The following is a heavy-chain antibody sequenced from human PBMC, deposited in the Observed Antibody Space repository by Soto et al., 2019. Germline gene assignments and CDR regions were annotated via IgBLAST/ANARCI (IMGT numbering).Heavy chain of an antibody. CDR1: GGTITTSSYY. CDR3: ARGPTTEKVDS. V-gene: IGHV4-39*01. J-gene: IGHJ4*02. CDR2: MYYSGSS. Sequence: SETLSLTCSVSGGTITTSSYYWGWIRQPPGKGLEWIGSMYYSGSSYYNPSLKSRVTISVDTSKNQFSLELNSVTAADTAVYYCARGPTTEKVDSWGQG.